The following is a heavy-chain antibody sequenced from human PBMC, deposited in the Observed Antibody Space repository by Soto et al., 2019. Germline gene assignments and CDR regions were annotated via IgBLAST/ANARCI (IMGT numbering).Heavy chain of an antibody. V-gene: IGHV3-11*01. J-gene: IGHJ6*02. CDR2: ITFSGNTV. Sequence: QVQLVESGGGLVQPGGSLRLSCAASGFTFSDSYMSWIRQAPGKGLEWISYITFSGNTVYYADSLKGRFTISRDNAKNSLYLQMNRLRAEDTAVYYCARVSWREKYGMDVWGLGTTVTVSS. CDR1: GFTFSDSY. CDR3: ARVSWREKYGMDV.